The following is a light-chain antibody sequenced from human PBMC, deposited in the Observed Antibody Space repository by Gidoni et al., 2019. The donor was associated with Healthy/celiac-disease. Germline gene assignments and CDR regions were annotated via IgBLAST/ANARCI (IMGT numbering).Light chain of an antibody. CDR2: EVS. CDR1: SSDVDGYNY. V-gene: IGLV2-14*01. Sequence: QSALTQPAPLPGSPGQSITISCTGTSSDVDGYNYVSWYQQHPGKAPKLMIYEVSNRPSGVSNRSSGSKSGNPASLTISGLQAEDEADYYCSSYTSSSTYVFGTGTKVTVL. CDR3: SSYTSSSTYV. J-gene: IGLJ1*01.